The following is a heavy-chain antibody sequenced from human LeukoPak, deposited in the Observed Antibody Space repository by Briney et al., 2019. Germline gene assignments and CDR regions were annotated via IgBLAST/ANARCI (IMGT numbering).Heavy chain of an antibody. Sequence: PSETLSLTCSVSGGSISRSSYYWGWIRQSPGKGLEWIGSLYYSGNTYHNPSLKSRVTISVDTSKNQFSLKLSSVTAADTAVYYCARQDVEMATADYWGQGTLVTVSS. CDR1: GGSISRSSYY. D-gene: IGHD5-24*01. V-gene: IGHV4-39*01. J-gene: IGHJ4*02. CDR3: ARQDVEMATADY. CDR2: LYYSGNT.